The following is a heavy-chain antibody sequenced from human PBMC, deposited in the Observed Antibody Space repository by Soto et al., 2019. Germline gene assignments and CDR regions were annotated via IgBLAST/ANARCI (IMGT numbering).Heavy chain of an antibody. J-gene: IGHJ4*02. Sequence: QVQLVQSGAEVKKPGSSVKVSCKASGGTFSSYTISWVRQAPGQGLEWMGRIIPILGIANYAQKFQGRVTITADKSTSTAYKELSSLRSEDTAVYYCAREGYCSGGSCSLDYWGPGTLVTVSS. CDR3: AREGYCSGGSCSLDY. V-gene: IGHV1-69*02. CDR1: GGTFSSYT. D-gene: IGHD2-15*01. CDR2: IIPILGIA.